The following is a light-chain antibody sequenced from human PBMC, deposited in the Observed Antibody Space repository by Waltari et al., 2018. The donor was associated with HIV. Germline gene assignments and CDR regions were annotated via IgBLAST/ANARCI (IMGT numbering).Light chain of an antibody. CDR3: CYYAGSYTWV. CDR2: DVS. V-gene: IGLV2-11*01. J-gene: IGLJ3*02. Sequence: QSALTQPRSVSASPRQSVTIPCTGTSSDVGGYNYVSWYQQHPGKAPKLMIYDVSKRPSGVPDRFSGSKSGNTASLTISGLQAEDEADYYCCYYAGSYTWVFGGGTKLTVL. CDR1: SSDVGGYNY.